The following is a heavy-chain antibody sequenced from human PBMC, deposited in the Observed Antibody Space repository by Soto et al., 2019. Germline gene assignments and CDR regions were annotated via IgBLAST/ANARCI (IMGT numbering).Heavy chain of an antibody. CDR1: GGSISSYY. V-gene: IGHV4-59*01. CDR3: ARSLYSGSYTNGFDP. J-gene: IGHJ5*02. CDR2: IYYSGST. D-gene: IGHD1-26*01. Sequence: QVQLQESGPGLVKPSETLSLTCTVSGGSISSYYWSWIRQPPGKGLEYIGYIYYSGSTNYNPSLKSRVTIAVDTSKKQFSLKLSSVTAADTAVYYCARSLYSGSYTNGFDPWGQGTLVTVSS.